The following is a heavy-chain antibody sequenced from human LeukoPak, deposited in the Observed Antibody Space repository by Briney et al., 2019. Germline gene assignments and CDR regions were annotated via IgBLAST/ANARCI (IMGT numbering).Heavy chain of an antibody. J-gene: IGHJ4*02. D-gene: IGHD2-2*01. CDR3: ARHANDVVVPAAMTL. V-gene: IGHV4-39*01. CDR1: GGSISSSSYY. Sequence: SETLSLTCTVSGGSISSSSYYWGWIRQPPGKGLEWIGSIYYSGGTYYNPSLKSRVTISVDTSKNQFSLKLSSVTAADTAVYYCARHANDVVVPAAMTLWGQGTLVTVSS. CDR2: IYYSGGT.